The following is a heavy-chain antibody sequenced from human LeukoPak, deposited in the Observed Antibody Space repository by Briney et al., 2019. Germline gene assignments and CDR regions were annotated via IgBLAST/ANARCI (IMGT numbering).Heavy chain of an antibody. J-gene: IGHJ4*02. Sequence: GGSLRLSCAASGFIFSSYLMHWVRQAPGKGVVWVSRINSDGSSTNYADSVKGRFTIPRDTATTTLYLQMPSLTAEDTAVYYCAAGGDFDYWGPGTLVTVSS. D-gene: IGHD3-10*01. V-gene: IGHV3-74*01. CDR3: AAGGDFDY. CDR1: GFIFSSYL. CDR2: INSDGSST.